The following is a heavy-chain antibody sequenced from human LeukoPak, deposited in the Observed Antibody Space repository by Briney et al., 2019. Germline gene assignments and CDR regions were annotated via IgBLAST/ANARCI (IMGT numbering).Heavy chain of an antibody. CDR2: IIPIFGTA. Sequence: GSSVKVSCKASGGTFSSYAISWVRQAPGQGLEWMGGIIPIFGTANYAQKFQGRATITADESTSTAYMELSSLRSEDTAVYYCARGDTWEYCSSTSCYLYAFDIWGQGTMVTVSS. D-gene: IGHD2-2*01. CDR1: GGTFSSYA. V-gene: IGHV1-69*01. CDR3: ARGDTWEYCSSTSCYLYAFDI. J-gene: IGHJ3*02.